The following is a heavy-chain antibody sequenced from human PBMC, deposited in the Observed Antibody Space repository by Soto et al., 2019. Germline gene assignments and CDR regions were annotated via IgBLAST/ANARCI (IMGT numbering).Heavy chain of an antibody. CDR3: ARHSPRYTIFGVVERTHNNWFDP. J-gene: IGHJ5*02. Sequence: SETLSLTCTVSGGSISSSSYYWGWIRQPPGKGLEWIGSIYYSGSTYYNPSLKSRVTISVDTSKNQFSLKLSSVTAADTAVYYCARHSPRYTIFGVVERTHNNWFDPWGQGTLVTVSS. CDR2: IYYSGST. D-gene: IGHD3-3*01. V-gene: IGHV4-39*01. CDR1: GGSISSSSYY.